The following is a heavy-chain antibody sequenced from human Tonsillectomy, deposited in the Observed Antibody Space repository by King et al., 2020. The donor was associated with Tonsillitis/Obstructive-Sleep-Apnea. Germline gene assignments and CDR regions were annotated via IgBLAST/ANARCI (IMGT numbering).Heavy chain of an antibody. V-gene: IGHV1-18*01. Sequence: VQLVESGAEVKKPGASVKVSCKASGYTFTSYGISWVRQAPGQGLEWMGWISAYNDNTKYAQKLQGRGTMTTDTSTSTAYMELRSLRSDDTAVYYCARAYCSSTSCPGISYSYGMDVWGQGTTVTVSS. CDR1: GYTFTSYG. CDR2: ISAYNDNT. D-gene: IGHD2-2*01. CDR3: ARAYCSSTSCPGISYSYGMDV. J-gene: IGHJ6*02.